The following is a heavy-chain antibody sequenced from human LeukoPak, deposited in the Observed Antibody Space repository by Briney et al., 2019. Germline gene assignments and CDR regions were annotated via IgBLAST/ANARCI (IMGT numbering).Heavy chain of an antibody. CDR3: ARLHRGLYDSSGYDCWFDP. D-gene: IGHD3-22*01. V-gene: IGHV5-51*01. Sequence: GESLQISCQGSGYSFTSYWIGWVRPMPGKGPEWMGIIYPGDSDTRYSPSFQGQVTISADKSISPAYLQWSSLKASDTAMYYCARLHRGLYDSSGYDCWFDPWGQGTLVTVSS. J-gene: IGHJ5*02. CDR2: IYPGDSDT. CDR1: GYSFTSYW.